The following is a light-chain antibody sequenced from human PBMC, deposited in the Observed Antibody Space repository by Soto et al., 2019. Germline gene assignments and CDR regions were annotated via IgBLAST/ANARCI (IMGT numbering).Light chain of an antibody. CDR1: HSVGTN. CDR3: QQRSTWPLA. CDR2: DAS. Sequence: EIVLTQSPATLSLSPGERATLSCRASHSVGTNLAWYRQKPGQAPRLLIYDASNRAAGIPARFSGGGSGTHFTLTISSLEAEDFAIYYCQQRSTWPLACGGGTRVDIK. J-gene: IGKJ4*01. V-gene: IGKV3-11*01.